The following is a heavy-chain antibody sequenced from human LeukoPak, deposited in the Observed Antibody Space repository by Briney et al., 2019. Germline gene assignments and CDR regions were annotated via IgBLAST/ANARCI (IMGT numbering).Heavy chain of an antibody. V-gene: IGHV3-11*01. CDR3: AKGAYYGDKGPFDY. CDR1: GFTFSDYY. Sequence: GGSLRLSCAASGFTFSDYYMSWIRQAPGKGLEWVSYISSSGSTIYYADSVKGRFTISRDNAKNSLYLQMNSLRAEDTALYYCAKGAYYGDKGPFDYWGQGTLVTVSS. J-gene: IGHJ4*02. D-gene: IGHD4-17*01. CDR2: ISSSGSTI.